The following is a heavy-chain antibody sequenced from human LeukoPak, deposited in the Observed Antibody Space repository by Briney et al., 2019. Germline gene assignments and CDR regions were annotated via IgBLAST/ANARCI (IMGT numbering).Heavy chain of an antibody. Sequence: GESLKISCQGSGYSFTTDWVAWFRQMPGKGLEWMGIIYPGDSRTRYSPSFQGQVTISADKSITTAYLQWSSLKASDTAMYYCARGATWTPYYLDVWGKGTTVIVSS. V-gene: IGHV5-51*01. CDR3: ARGATWTPYYLDV. J-gene: IGHJ6*03. CDR1: GYSFTTDW. CDR2: IYPGDSRT. D-gene: IGHD1-26*01.